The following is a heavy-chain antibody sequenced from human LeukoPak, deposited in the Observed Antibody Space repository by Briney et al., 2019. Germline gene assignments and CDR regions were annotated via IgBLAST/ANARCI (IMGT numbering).Heavy chain of an antibody. V-gene: IGHV3-21*01. D-gene: IGHD3-22*01. Sequence: GGSLRLSCAASGFTFSSYSMNWVRQAPGKGLEWVSSISSISYYIYYADSVKGRFTISRDNAKNSLYLQMNSLRAEDTAVYYCARDADYYDSSGYYDYWGQGTLVTVSS. J-gene: IGHJ4*02. CDR3: ARDADYYDSSGYYDY. CDR1: GFTFSSYS. CDR2: ISSISYYI.